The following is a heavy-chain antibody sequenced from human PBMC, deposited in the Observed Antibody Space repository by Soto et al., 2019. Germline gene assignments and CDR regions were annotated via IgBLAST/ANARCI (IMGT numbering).Heavy chain of an antibody. V-gene: IGHV3-11*01. D-gene: IGHD5-12*01. CDR1: GFTFSDYY. Sequence: HVRLVESGGGLVKPGGSLRLSCAASGFTFSDYYMSWIRQAPGKGLEWVSYISSGGNHIYYADSVKGRFSISRDNAKNSLYLQMKSLRAEDTSVYFCAREGHGGYDFLYCGQGSLVTVSS. CDR2: ISSGGNHI. J-gene: IGHJ4*02. CDR3: AREGHGGYDFLY.